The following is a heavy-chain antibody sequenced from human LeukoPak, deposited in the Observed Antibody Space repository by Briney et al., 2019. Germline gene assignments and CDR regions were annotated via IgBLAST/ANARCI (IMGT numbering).Heavy chain of an antibody. V-gene: IGHV5-51*01. J-gene: IGHJ4*02. CDR1: GYSFTSYW. CDR2: IYPGDSDT. CDR3: ARRSCTNGVCYTGHRTFDY. Sequence: GESLKISCKGSGYSFTSYWIGWVRQMPGKGLEFMGIIYPGDSDTRYSPSFQGQVTISADKSISTAYLQWSSLKASDTAMYYCARRSCTNGVCYTGHRTFDYWGQGTLVTVSS. D-gene: IGHD2-8*01.